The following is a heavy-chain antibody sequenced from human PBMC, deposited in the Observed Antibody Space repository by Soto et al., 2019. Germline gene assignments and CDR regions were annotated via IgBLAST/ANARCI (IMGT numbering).Heavy chain of an antibody. V-gene: IGHV4-59*03. CDR3: ATNYDSSGYYYPDAFDI. CDR1: GGSIRSYC. D-gene: IGHD3-22*01. CDR2: ICNSGTT. J-gene: IGHJ3*02. Sequence: SETLSLTCTVSGGSIRSYCWTWIRQPPGEGLEWIGCICNSGTTNYNPSLKSRVTISIDTYKNQFSLKMSSVTAADTAVYYCATNYDSSGYYYPDAFDIWGQGTMVTVSS.